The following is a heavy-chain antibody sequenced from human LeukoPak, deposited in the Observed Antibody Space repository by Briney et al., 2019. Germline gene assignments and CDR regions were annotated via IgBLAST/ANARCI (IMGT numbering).Heavy chain of an antibody. D-gene: IGHD3-3*01. J-gene: IGHJ4*02. V-gene: IGHV4-38-2*01. CDR3: ARARPDYDFWSGYSFDFDY. CDR1: GYSISSGYY. CDR2: ICHSGST. Sequence: PSETLSLTCAVSGYSISSGYYWGWIRQPPGKGLEWIGSICHSGSTYYNPSLKSRVTISVDTSKNQFSLKLSSVTAADTAVYYCARARPDYDFWSGYSFDFDYWGQGTLVTVSS.